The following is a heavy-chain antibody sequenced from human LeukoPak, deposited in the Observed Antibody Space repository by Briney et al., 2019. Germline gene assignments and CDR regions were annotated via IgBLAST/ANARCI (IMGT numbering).Heavy chain of an antibody. Sequence: SETLSLTCTVSGVSISSGDYYWSWIRQHPGKGLEWIGYIYHSGSTYYNPSLKSRTTISVDTSKNQFSLKLSSVTAAGTAAYYCARVPNQSKYSVGNYWGQGTLVTVSS. CDR3: ARVPNQSKYSVGNY. J-gene: IGHJ4*02. V-gene: IGHV4-31*03. CDR2: IYHSGST. D-gene: IGHD1-14*01. CDR1: GVSISSGDYY.